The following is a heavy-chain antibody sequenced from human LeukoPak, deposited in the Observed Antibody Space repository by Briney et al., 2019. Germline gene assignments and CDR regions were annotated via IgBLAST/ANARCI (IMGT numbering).Heavy chain of an antibody. V-gene: IGHV4-59*01. CDR2: IYYSGST. CDR1: GGSFSGYY. D-gene: IGHD6-19*01. CDR3: ARAHSIAVAADTLDY. Sequence: SETLSLTCAIYGGSFSGYYWSWIRQPPGKGLEWIGYIYYSGSTNYNPSLKSRVTISVDTSKNQFSLKLSSVTAADTAVYYCARAHSIAVAADTLDYWGQGTLVTVSS. J-gene: IGHJ4*02.